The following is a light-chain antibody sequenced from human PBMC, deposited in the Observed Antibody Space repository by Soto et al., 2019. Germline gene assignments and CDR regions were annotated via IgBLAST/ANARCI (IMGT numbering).Light chain of an antibody. Sequence: IQLTQSPSFLSASVGDRVTITCRASQDISSYLAWYQQKPGKAPKRLIYAASTLQSGVPARFSGSGSGTEFTLTISSLQPEDFATYYCQQLNGYLSITFGQGTRLE. CDR2: AAS. CDR3: QQLNGYLSIT. J-gene: IGKJ5*01. CDR1: QDISSY. V-gene: IGKV1-9*01.